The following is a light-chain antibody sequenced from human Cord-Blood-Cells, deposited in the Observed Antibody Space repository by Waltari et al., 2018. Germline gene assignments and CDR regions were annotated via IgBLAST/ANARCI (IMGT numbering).Light chain of an antibody. Sequence: QSALTQPASVSGSPGQSITISCPGTSSDVGGHNYVSWYQQHPGKAPKLMIYEVSNRPSGVSNRFSGSKSGNTASLTISGLQAEDEADYYCSSYTSSSTVVFGGGTKLTVL. CDR3: SSYTSSSTVV. V-gene: IGLV2-14*01. CDR2: EVS. CDR1: SSDVGGHNY. J-gene: IGLJ2*01.